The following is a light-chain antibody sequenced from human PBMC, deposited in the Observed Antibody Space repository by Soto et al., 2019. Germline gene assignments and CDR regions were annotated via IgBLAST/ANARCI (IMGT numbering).Light chain of an antibody. V-gene: IGLV2-23*01. J-gene: IGLJ1*01. CDR3: FSFTSTNTHV. Sequence: QSVLTQPASVSGSPGQSVPISCTGTSSDFGSYKFVSWYQHHPGKVPKVIIYETSKRPSGVSDRFSGFKSGNTASLTISGLQAEDEADYYCFSFTSTNTHVFGSGTKLTVL. CDR1: SSDFGSYKF. CDR2: ETS.